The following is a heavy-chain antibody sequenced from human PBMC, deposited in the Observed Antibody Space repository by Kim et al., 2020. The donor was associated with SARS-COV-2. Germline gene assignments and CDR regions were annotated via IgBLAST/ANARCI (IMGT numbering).Heavy chain of an antibody. J-gene: IGHJ4*02. Sequence: GGSLRLSCAASGFTFSSYGMHWVRQAPGKGLEWVAVIWYDGSNKYYADSVKGRFTISRDNSKNTLYLQMNSLRAEDTAVYYCARARGSYYGLFDYWGQGTLVTVSS. D-gene: IGHD1-26*01. CDR3: ARARGSYYGLFDY. V-gene: IGHV3-33*01. CDR2: IWYDGSNK. CDR1: GFTFSSYG.